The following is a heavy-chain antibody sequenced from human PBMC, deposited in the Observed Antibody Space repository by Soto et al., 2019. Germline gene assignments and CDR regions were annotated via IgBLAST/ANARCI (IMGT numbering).Heavy chain of an antibody. CDR3: ALCRGGVASF. D-gene: IGHD3-16*01. V-gene: IGHV2-5*02. CDR2: VYWDDDK. CDR1: GFSLNTRDVG. Sequence: QITLNESGPALVKPTQTLTLTCTFSGFSLNTRDVGVGWIRQPPGKALEWLGVVYWDDDKTYSPSLKSRLTITEDTPKNQVVLRMTKMDPVDTATYYCALCRGGVASFWGQGTLVTVSS. J-gene: IGHJ4*02.